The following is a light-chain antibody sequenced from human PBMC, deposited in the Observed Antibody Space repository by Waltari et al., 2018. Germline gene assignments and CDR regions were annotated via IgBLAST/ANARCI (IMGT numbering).Light chain of an antibody. CDR3: QAWDSSPVV. V-gene: IGLV3-1*01. Sequence: SYDLTQPPSVSVSPGQTANITCSGDKLGDKYVSWYHQKPGQSPVLVMYEDNKRPSGIPERFSGSNSENTATLTISGTQAMDEADYYCQAWDSSPVVFGGGTKQTVL. CDR1: KLGDKY. J-gene: IGLJ2*01. CDR2: EDN.